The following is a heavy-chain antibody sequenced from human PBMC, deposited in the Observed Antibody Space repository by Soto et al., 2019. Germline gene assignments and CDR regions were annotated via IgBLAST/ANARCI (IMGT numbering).Heavy chain of an antibody. J-gene: IGHJ4*02. CDR2: IDWDDDK. Sequence: SGPTLVNPTQTLTLTCTFSGFSLSTSGMCVSWIRRPPGKALEWLALIDWDDDKYYSTSLKTRLTISKDTSKNQVVLTMTNMDPVDTATYYCARIREYYDSSGYYFDYWGQGTLVTVSS. D-gene: IGHD3-22*01. CDR1: GFSLSTSGMC. V-gene: IGHV2-70*01. CDR3: ARIREYYDSSGYYFDY.